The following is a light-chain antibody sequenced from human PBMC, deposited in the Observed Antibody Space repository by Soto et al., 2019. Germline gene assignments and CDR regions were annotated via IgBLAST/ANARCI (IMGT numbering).Light chain of an antibody. CDR3: LLDYAYFWA. CDR2: DVS. J-gene: IGKJ1*01. Sequence: DIQMTQSPSTLSASVGDRVTITCRASQTVERWLAWYQQKPGKAPNLLISDVSSLERGVPSRFSGSGSATEFTLTISSLQPEDFATYYCLLDYAYFWAFGQGTKVDI. CDR1: QTVERW. V-gene: IGKV1-5*01.